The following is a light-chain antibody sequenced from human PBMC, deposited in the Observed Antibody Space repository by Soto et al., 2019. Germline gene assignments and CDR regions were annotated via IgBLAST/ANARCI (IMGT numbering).Light chain of an antibody. J-gene: IGKJ1*01. CDR2: GAS. Sequence: TQSPATLSASPGARVTLSCRATQSVTYNLAWYQQKHGQAPRLLIYGASTRPTGIPARFSARVYGTAGTLNITSLQSEDGEVYDGQQYNDWLWTFGQGTKVDIK. V-gene: IGKV3-15*01. CDR1: QSVTYN. CDR3: QQYNDWLWT.